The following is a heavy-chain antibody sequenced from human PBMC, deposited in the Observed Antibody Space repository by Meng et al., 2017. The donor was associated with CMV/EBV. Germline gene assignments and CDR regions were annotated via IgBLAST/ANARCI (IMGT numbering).Heavy chain of an antibody. CDR3: ARDLRVDSSSYYYFDY. V-gene: IGHV4-30-4*08. CDR1: GGSISSGDYY. CDR2: IYYSGST. J-gene: IGHJ4*02. D-gene: IGHD6-13*01. Sequence: LSLTCTVSGGSISSGDYYWSWIRQPPGKGLEWIGYIYYSGSTYYNPSLKSRVTISVDTSKNQFSLKLSSVTAADTAVYYCARDLRVDSSSYYYFDYWGQGTLVTVSS.